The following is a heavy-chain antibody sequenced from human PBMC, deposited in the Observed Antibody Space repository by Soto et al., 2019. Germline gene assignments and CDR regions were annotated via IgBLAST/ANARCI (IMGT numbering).Heavy chain of an antibody. CDR3: AKDRISVVVPAAPTYNWFDP. J-gene: IGHJ5*02. CDR2: ISYDGSNK. D-gene: IGHD2-2*01. CDR1: GFTFSSYG. V-gene: IGHV3-30*18. Sequence: PGGSLRLSCAASGFTFSSYGMHWVRQAPGKGLEWVAVISYDGSNKYYADSVKGRFTISRDNSKNTLYLQMNSLRAEDTAVYYCAKDRISVVVPAAPTYNWFDPWGQGTQVTVSS.